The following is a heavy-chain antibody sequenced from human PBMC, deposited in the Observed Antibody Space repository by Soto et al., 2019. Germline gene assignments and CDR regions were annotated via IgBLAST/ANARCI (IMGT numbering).Heavy chain of an antibody. J-gene: IGHJ4*02. Sequence: QVQLQQWGAGLLKPSETLSLTCAVYGGSFSGYYWSCIRQPPGKGLEWIGEINHSGSTNYNPSLKSRVTISVDTSKNQFSLKLSSVTAADTAVYYCARASEGYCSGGSCYALDYWGQGTLVTVSS. D-gene: IGHD2-15*01. CDR1: GGSFSGYY. V-gene: IGHV4-34*01. CDR2: INHSGST. CDR3: ARASEGYCSGGSCYALDY.